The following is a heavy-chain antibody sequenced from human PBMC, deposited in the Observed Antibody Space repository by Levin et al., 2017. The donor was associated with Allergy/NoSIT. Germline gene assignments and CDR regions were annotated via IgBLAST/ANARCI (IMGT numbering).Heavy chain of an antibody. V-gene: IGHV1-2*02. CDR3: ARMLKMTTVTTRRVGRFDT. CDR1: GYTFTGYY. D-gene: IGHD4-17*01. CDR2: INPNSGGT. Sequence: GGSLRLSCKASGYTFTGYYMHWVRQAPGQGLEWMGWINPNSGGTNYAQKFQGRVTMTRDTSISTAYMELSRLRSDDTAVYYCARMLKMTTVTTRRVGRFDTWGQGTLVTVAS. J-gene: IGHJ5*02.